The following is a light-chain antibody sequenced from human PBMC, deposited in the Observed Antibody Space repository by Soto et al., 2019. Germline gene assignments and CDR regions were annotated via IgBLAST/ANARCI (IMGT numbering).Light chain of an antibody. CDR1: QSVSSY. Sequence: ESVLTQSAATLSLSPGERATLSCRASQSVSSYLAWYQQKPGQAPRLLIYDASNRATGIPARFSGSGSGTDFTLTISSLEPEDFAVYYCQQRSNWPLFGQGTKVDIK. V-gene: IGKV3-11*01. CDR2: DAS. CDR3: QQRSNWPL. J-gene: IGKJ2*01.